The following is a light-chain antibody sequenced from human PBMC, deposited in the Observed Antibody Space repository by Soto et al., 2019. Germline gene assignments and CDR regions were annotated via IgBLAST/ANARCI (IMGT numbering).Light chain of an antibody. CDR3: QQYSYRPPWT. Sequence: EVVMTQSPATLSVSPGERATLSCRASQSVNINVAWYQQKTGQAPRLLIYGASTRATGIADRFSGTGSGTEFTHTISSLQSEDFAGYYCQQYSYRPPWTFGQGTKVEIK. CDR2: GAS. J-gene: IGKJ1*01. V-gene: IGKV3-15*01. CDR1: QSVNIN.